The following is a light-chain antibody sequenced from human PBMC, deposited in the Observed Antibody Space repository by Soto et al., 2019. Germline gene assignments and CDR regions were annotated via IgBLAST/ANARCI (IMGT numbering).Light chain of an antibody. CDR2: AAS. CDR3: QQYNSYS. Sequence: AIRMTQSPSSLSASTGDRVTITCRASQGISSYLAWYQQKPGKAPKLLIYAASTLQSGVPSRFSGSGSGTDFTLTISCLQSEDFATYYCQQYNSYSFGQGTTVDIK. V-gene: IGKV1-8*01. CDR1: QGISSY. J-gene: IGKJ1*01.